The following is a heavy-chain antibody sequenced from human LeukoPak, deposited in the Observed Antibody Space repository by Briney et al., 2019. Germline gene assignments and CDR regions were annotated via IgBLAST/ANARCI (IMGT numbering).Heavy chain of an antibody. CDR2: INAGNGNT. CDR3: ARDQGHYYDSSGTFDY. D-gene: IGHD3-22*01. Sequence: ASVKVSCKASGYTFTSYAMHWVRQAPGQRLEWMGWINAGNGNTKYSQKFQGRVTITRDTSASTAYMELSSLRSDDTAVYYCARDQGHYYDSSGTFDYWGQGTLVTVSS. V-gene: IGHV1-3*01. CDR1: GYTFTSYA. J-gene: IGHJ4*02.